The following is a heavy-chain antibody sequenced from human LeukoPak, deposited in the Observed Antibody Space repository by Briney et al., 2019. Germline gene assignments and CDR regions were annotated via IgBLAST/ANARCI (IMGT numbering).Heavy chain of an antibody. CDR1: GYTFTDYY. CDR2: ISAYNGNT. CDR3: ARGHCSGGSCYIDY. Sequence: ASVKVSCKASGYTFTDYYLHWLRQAPGQGLEWMGWISAYNGNTNYAQKLQGRVTMTTDTSTSTAYMELRSLRSDDTAVYYCARGHCSGGSCYIDYWGQGTLVTVSS. J-gene: IGHJ4*02. D-gene: IGHD2-15*01. V-gene: IGHV1-18*04.